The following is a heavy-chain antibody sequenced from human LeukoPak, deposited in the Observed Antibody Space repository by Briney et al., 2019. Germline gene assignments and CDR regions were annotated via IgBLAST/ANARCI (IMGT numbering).Heavy chain of an antibody. Sequence: GGSLRLSCAGSGFTFSSYAMSWVRQAPGKGPEWVSAISDTGATTYDADSVKGRFTISRDNSRSTLYLQMNSLRAEDTALYYCAKDTSIGRYCTNGVCSPFDYWGQGTLVTVSS. J-gene: IGHJ4*02. CDR2: ISDTGATT. D-gene: IGHD2-8*01. V-gene: IGHV3-23*01. CDR1: GFTFSSYA. CDR3: AKDTSIGRYCTNGVCSPFDY.